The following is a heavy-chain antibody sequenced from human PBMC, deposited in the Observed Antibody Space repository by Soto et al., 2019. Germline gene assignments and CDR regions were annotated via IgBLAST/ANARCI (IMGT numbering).Heavy chain of an antibody. V-gene: IGHV3-23*01. CDR3: AKKGGYCSGNTCYLPSEGRGHFDY. Sequence: EVQLLESGGGLVQPGGSLRLSCATSGFAFTSYALSWVRQAPGKGLEWVSAISGSGGSSYYADSVKGRFTVSRDNYKNTLFLQMHSLRAEDTAVYYCAKKGGYCSGNTCYLPSEGRGHFDYWSQGSPVTVSS. CDR2: ISGSGGSS. CDR1: GFAFTSYA. D-gene: IGHD2-15*01. J-gene: IGHJ4*02.